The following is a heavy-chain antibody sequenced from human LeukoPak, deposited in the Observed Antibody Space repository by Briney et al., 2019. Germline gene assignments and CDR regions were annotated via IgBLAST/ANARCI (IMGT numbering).Heavy chain of an antibody. J-gene: IGHJ4*02. CDR2: ISYDGSNK. CDR1: GFTFSSYA. Sequence: GGSLRLSCAASGFTFSSYAMHWVRQAPGKGLEWVAVISYDGSNKYYADSVKGRFTISRDNSKNTLYLQMNSLRAEDTAVYYCRAHYDSSGYYYGPYYFDYWGQGTLVTVSS. D-gene: IGHD3-22*01. CDR3: RAHYDSSGYYYGPYYFDY. V-gene: IGHV3-30-3*01.